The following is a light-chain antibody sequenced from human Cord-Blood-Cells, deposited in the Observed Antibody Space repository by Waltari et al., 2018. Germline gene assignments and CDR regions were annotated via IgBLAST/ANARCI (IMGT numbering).Light chain of an antibody. Sequence: FMLTQPHSVSESPGKTVTIPCTRSSGSIASNYLQCYQQRPVSSPTTVIYDDNQRPSGVPDRFSGSIDSSSNSASLTISGLKTEDEADYYCQSYDSSNHVVFGGGTKLTVL. V-gene: IGLV6-57*01. J-gene: IGLJ2*01. CDR2: DDN. CDR1: SGSIASNY. CDR3: QSYDSSNHVV.